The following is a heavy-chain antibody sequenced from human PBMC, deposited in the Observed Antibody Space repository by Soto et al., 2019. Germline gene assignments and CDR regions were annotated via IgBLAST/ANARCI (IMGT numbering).Heavy chain of an antibody. Sequence: GGSLRLSCAASGFTFSNAWMSWVRQAPGKGLEWVGRIKSKTDGGTTDYAAPVKGRFTISRDDSKNTLYLQMNTLKTEDTAVYYCTTVRGYCSGGSCSNALDYWGQGTLVTVSS. D-gene: IGHD2-15*01. CDR3: TTVRGYCSGGSCSNALDY. V-gene: IGHV3-15*01. CDR1: GFTFSNAW. J-gene: IGHJ4*02. CDR2: IKSKTDGGTT.